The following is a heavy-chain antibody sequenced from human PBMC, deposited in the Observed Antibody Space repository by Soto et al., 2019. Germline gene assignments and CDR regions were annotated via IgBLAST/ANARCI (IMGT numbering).Heavy chain of an antibody. CDR3: TTPEWRATGEWFDP. D-gene: IGHD3-3*01. V-gene: IGHV3-48*01. CDR2: ISSSSSTI. J-gene: IGHJ5*02. CDR1: GFTFSSYS. Sequence: SLRLSCAASGFTFSSYSMNWVRQAPGKGLEWVSYISSSSSTIYYADSVKGRFTISRDNAKNSLYLQMNSLRAEDTAVYYCTTPEWRATGEWFDPWGQGTLVTVSS.